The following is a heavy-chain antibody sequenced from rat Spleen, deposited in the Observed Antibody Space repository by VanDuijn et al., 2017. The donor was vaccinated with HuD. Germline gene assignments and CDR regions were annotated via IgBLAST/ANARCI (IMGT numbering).Heavy chain of an antibody. J-gene: IGHJ2*01. CDR2: ISSGGST. V-gene: IGHV2S12*01. D-gene: IGHD1-2*01. CDR3: TRVPLITIAAISLYFDY. CDR1: GFSLTSNG. Sequence: QVQLKESGPGLVQPSQTLSLTCTVSGFSLTSNGVSWVRQPPGKGLEWIAAISSGGSTYYNSALKSRLSISRDTSKSQVFLKMNSLQTEDTAIYFCTRVPLITIAAISLYFDYWGQGVMVTVSS.